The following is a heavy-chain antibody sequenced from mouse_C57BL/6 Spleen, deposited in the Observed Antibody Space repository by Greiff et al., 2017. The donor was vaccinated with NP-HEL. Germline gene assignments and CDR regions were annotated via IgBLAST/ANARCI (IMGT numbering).Heavy chain of an antibody. CDR3: ARPVLRSHWYFDV. CDR1: GFTFSDYG. V-gene: IGHV5-17*01. CDR2: ISSGSSTI. D-gene: IGHD1-1*01. Sequence: EVKVVESGGGLVKPGGSLKLSCAASGFTFSDYGMHWVRQAPEKGLEWVAYISSGSSTIYYVDTVKGRFTISRDNAKNTLFLQMTSLRSEDTAMYYCARPVLRSHWYFDVWGTGTTVTVSS. J-gene: IGHJ1*03.